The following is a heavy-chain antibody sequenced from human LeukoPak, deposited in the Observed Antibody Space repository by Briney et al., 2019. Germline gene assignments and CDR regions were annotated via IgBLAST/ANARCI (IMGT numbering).Heavy chain of an antibody. D-gene: IGHD2-21*01. CDR3: ARDMWSAFDI. CDR2: IYHSGST. Sequence: SETLSLTCTVSGGSISSYYWSWIRQPPGKGLEWIGYIYHSGSTYYNPSLKSRVTISVDRSKNQFSLKLSSVTAADTAVYYCARDMWSAFDIWGQGTMVTVSS. V-gene: IGHV4-59*12. CDR1: GGSISSYY. J-gene: IGHJ3*02.